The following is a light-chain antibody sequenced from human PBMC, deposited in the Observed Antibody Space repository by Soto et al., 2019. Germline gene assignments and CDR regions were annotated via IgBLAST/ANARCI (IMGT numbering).Light chain of an antibody. CDR2: EVS. J-gene: IGLJ1*01. CDR1: SSDVGSYNF. CDR3: SSYTTSSNYV. V-gene: IGLV2-14*01. Sequence: QSAQTQPASVSGSPGQSITISCTGTSSDVGSYNFVSWYQQLPGKAPKLMIYEVSNRPSGVSNRFSGSKSGNTASLTISGLQAEDEADYYCSSYTTSSNYVFGSGTKVTVL.